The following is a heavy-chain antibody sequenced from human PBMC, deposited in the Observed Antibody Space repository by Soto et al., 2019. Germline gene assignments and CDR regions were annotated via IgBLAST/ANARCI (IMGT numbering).Heavy chain of an antibody. V-gene: IGHV4-30-4*01. J-gene: IGHJ5*01. CDR3: ARRRYCLTGRCFPNWCES. D-gene: IGHD2-15*01. CDR1: GNSICTVDSF. Sequence: SKTLSFPCCVSGNSICTVDSFSAWIRRPRGQALKYLGYPYKSTTTYYRPSFASRFAISLDTSKSQISLNVTSVTAADTAMYFGARRRYCLTGRCFPNWCESWGQGTLV. CDR2: PYKSTTT.